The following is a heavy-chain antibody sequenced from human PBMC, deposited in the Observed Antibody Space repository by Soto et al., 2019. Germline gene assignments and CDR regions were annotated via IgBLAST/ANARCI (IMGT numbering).Heavy chain of an antibody. CDR2: IWYDSSKK. V-gene: IGHV3-33*01. D-gene: IGHD7-27*01. CDR3: ASLTGDLFPIDY. J-gene: IGHJ4*02. Sequence: QVQLVESGGGVGQPGRSLRLSCAASGFTFSGYGMHWVRQAPGNGLEWVATIWYDSSKKYYADSVKGRFSISRHNSMNTLYLQMNSLRAEDKAVYYCASLTGDLFPIDYWGQGTLVTVSS. CDR1: GFTFSGYG.